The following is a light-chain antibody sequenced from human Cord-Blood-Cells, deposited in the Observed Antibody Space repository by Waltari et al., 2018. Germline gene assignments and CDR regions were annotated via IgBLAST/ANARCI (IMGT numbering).Light chain of an antibody. V-gene: IGKV4-1*01. J-gene: IGKJ1*01. CDR1: QSVLYSSNNKNY. CDR3: QQYYSTPRT. Sequence: DILMTQSPDSLAVSLGERATINCKSSQSVLYSSNNKNYLAWYQQKPGQPPKLLIYWASTRESGVPDLFSGSGSGTDFTLTISSLQAEDVAVYYCQQYYSTPRTFGQGTKVEIK. CDR2: WAS.